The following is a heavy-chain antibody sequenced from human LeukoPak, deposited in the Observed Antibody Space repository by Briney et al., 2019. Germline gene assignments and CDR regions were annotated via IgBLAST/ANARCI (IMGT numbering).Heavy chain of an antibody. Sequence: ASVKVSCKASGYTFTSYGISWVRQAPGQGLEWMGWISAYNGNTNYAQKLQGRVTMTTDTSTSIAYMELRSLRSDDTAVYYCARLWRDIVVVPAAIAQFDYWGQGTLVTVSS. CDR1: GYTFTSYG. CDR2: ISAYNGNT. D-gene: IGHD2-2*01. J-gene: IGHJ4*02. CDR3: ARLWRDIVVVPAAIAQFDY. V-gene: IGHV1-18*01.